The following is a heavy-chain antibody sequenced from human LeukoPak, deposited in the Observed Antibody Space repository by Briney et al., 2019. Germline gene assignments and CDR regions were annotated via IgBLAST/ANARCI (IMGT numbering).Heavy chain of an antibody. D-gene: IGHD2-21*02. Sequence: ASVKVSCKASGYTFTGYYMHWVRQATGQGFEWMGWMNPNSGNTGYAQKFQGRVTITRNTSISTAYMELSSLRSEDTAVYYCARVVTAMDHFDYWGQGTLVTVSS. CDR2: MNPNSGNT. CDR1: GYTFTGYY. V-gene: IGHV1-8*03. J-gene: IGHJ4*02. CDR3: ARVVTAMDHFDY.